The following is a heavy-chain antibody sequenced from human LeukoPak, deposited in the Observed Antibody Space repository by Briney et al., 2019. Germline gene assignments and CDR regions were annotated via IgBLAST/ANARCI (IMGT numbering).Heavy chain of an antibody. CDR3: TKDPGYGLGIDFGDF. CDR2: IHSGGTT. J-gene: IGHJ4*02. D-gene: IGHD3-10*01. V-gene: IGHV3-66*01. Sequence: GGSLRLSCAASGFTISNNYMSWVRQAPGRGPEWVSVIHSGGTTHYAASVKGRFTISRDNSNNTLFLQMDSLRADDTAVYHCTKDPGYGLGIDFGDFWGQGVPVTVSS. CDR1: GFTISNNY.